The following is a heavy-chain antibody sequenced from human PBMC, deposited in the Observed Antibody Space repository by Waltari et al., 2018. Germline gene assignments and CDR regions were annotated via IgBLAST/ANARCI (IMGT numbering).Heavy chain of an antibody. CDR1: GFTLSNHW. Sequence: EERLVESGGGLVQPGGSLRLSCAASGFTLSNHWMSWVRQAPGKGPECLANIRPDESEEFYVDSVKGRFSISRDNAKSSLFLQMNSLRAEDTALYYCARDKGYGFDLWGQGTRVTVSS. J-gene: IGHJ3*01. V-gene: IGHV3-7*01. CDR3: ARDKGYGFDL. CDR2: IRPDESEE.